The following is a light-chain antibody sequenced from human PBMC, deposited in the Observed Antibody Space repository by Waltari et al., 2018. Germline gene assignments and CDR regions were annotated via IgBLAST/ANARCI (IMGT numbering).Light chain of an antibody. V-gene: IGKV3-11*01. CDR2: DAS. Sequence: IVLTQSPDTLSLSPGERATLSCRASQSVSSYLAWYQQKPGQAPRLLIYDASNRATGIPARFSGSGSGTDFTLTISSLEPEDFAVYYCQQRSNLITFGQGTRLEIK. CDR3: QQRSNLIT. CDR1: QSVSSY. J-gene: IGKJ5*01.